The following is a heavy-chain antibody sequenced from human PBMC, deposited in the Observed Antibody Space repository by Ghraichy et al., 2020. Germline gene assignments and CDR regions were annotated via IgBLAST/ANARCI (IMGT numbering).Heavy chain of an antibody. CDR3: ARVNTLVRGGRGWFDP. D-gene: IGHD3-10*01. CDR1: GGSISTTRNE. CDR2: VYFRGST. V-gene: IGHV4-39*07. J-gene: IGHJ5*02. Sequence: SETLSLTCRVSGGSISTTRNEWAWTRQPPGKGLEWIGNVYFRGSTYYNPSLQSRVTISVDTSKDQFSLRLDSVTAADTALYYCARVNTLVRGGRGWFDPWGQGTLVIVSS.